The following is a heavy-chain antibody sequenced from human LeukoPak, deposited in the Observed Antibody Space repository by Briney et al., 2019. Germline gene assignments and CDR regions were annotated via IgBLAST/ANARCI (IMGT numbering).Heavy chain of an antibody. V-gene: IGHV3-21*01. CDR3: ARGPSYYYHSSGYQAYFDY. CDR2: ISSSSSYI. D-gene: IGHD3-22*01. Sequence: GGSLRLSCAASGFTFSSYSMNWVRQAPGKGLQWVSSISSSSSYIYYADSVKGRFTISRDNAKNSLYLQMNSLRAEDTAVYYCARGPSYYYHSSGYQAYFDYWGQGTLVTVSS. J-gene: IGHJ4*02. CDR1: GFTFSSYS.